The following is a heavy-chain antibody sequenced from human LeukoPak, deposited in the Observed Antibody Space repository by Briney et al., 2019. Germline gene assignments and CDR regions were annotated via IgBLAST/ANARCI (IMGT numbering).Heavy chain of an antibody. Sequence: PGGSLRLSCAASGFTVSSNYMSWVRQAPGKGLEWVSVIYSGGGRYYADSVKGRFTISRDNSKNTLYLQMNSLRAEDTAVYYCARGRLWFGDFYYFDYWGQGTLVTVSS. CDR3: ARGRLWFGDFYYFDY. CDR2: IYSGGGR. J-gene: IGHJ4*02. CDR1: GFTVSSNY. D-gene: IGHD3-10*01. V-gene: IGHV3-53*01.